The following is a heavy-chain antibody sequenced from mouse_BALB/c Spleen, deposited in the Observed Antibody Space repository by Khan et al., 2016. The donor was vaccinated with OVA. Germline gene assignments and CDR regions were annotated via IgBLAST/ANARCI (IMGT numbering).Heavy chain of an antibody. CDR3: VRGGKFAY. D-gene: IGHD1-1*02. J-gene: IGHJ3*01. CDR2: ISTNYGDA. V-gene: IGHV1S137*01. Sequence: QVRLQQSGAELVRPGVSVKISCKASGYTFTDYAMHWVKQRHAKSLEWIGVISTNYGDADYNQKFQGKASMTVDRSSSTVYMELARLTSEDSAIYYGVRGGKFAYWGQGTLVTVSA. CDR1: GYTFTDYA.